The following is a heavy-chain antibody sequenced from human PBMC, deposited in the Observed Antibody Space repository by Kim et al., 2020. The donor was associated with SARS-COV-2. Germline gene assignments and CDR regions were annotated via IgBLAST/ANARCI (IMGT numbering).Heavy chain of an antibody. J-gene: IGHJ6*02. V-gene: IGHV3-15*01. CDR3: TTDHGGSYLGNYYYYGMDV. Sequence: GGSLILSCAASGFTFSNDWMSWVRQAPGKGLEWVGRIKSKTDGGTTDYAAPVKGRFTISSDDSKNTLYLHMNSLKTEDTAVYYCTTDHGGSYLGNYYYYGMDVWGQGTTVTVSS. CDR1: GFTFSNDW. CDR2: IKSKTDGGTT. D-gene: IGHD1-26*01.